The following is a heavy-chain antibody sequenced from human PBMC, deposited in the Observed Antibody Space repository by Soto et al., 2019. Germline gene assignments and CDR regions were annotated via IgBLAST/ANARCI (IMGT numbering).Heavy chain of an antibody. D-gene: IGHD3-22*01. V-gene: IGHV4-39*01. CDR1: GGSISSSSYY. Sequence: QLQLQESGPGLVKPSETLSLTCTVSGGSISSSSYYLGWIRQPPGKGLEWIGSIYYSGSTYYNPSLKSRVTISVDTSKNQFFLKLSSVTAADTAVYYCATKLFDSSGYGGGFDPWGQGTLVTVSS. CDR2: IYYSGST. J-gene: IGHJ5*02. CDR3: ATKLFDSSGYGGGFDP.